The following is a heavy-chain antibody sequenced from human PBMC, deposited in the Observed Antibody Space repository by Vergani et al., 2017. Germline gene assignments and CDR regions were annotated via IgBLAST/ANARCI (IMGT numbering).Heavy chain of an antibody. J-gene: IGHJ6*03. D-gene: IGHD2-15*01. CDR2: ISSSSSTI. CDR3: ARDPRYCSGGSCYRYYYYMDV. Sequence: EVQLVESGGGLVQPGGSLRLSCAASGFTFSSYSMNWVRQAPGKGLEWVSYISSSSSTIYYADSVKGRFTISRDNAKNSLYLQMNSLRAEDTAVYYCARDPRYCSGGSCYRYYYYMDVWGKGP. V-gene: IGHV3-48*01. CDR1: GFTFSSYS.